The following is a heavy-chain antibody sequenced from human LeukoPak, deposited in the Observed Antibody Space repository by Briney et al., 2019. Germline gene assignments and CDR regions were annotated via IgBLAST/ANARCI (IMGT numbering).Heavy chain of an antibody. CDR1: GHTFRNYW. J-gene: IGHJ4*02. CDR3: ATSFPYCSVDSCAL. Sequence: GGSLRLSCAASGHTFRNYWMSWVRQAPGEGLEWVANIKPEGGVQKYVDSVKGRFTITRDNAANSLFLQMNSLRDEDTAVYYCATSFPYCSVDSCALGGQGTLVTVSS. V-gene: IGHV3-7*01. D-gene: IGHD2-15*01. CDR2: IKPEGGVQ.